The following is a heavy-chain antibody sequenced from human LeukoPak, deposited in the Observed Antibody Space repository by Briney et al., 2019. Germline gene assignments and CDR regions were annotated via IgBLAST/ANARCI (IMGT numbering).Heavy chain of an antibody. CDR2: ISGTGDTT. J-gene: IGHJ6*03. D-gene: IGHD2-2*01. V-gene: IGHV3-11*04. Sequence: GGSLRLSCTASGFTFSDYYMSWIRQAPGKGLEWIAHISGTGDTTYHKDSVQGRFAISRDNAKNSLSLQMNSLRVEDTAVYYCATICSTSCYGYYMDVWGKGTTVTVSS. CDR1: GFTFSDYY. CDR3: ATICSTSCYGYYMDV.